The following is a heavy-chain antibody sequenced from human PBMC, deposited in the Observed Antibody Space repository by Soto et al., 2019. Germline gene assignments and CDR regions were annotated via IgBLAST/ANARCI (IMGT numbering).Heavy chain of an antibody. CDR3: ARTCRSGGSCYHEY. V-gene: IGHV1-18*01. D-gene: IGHD2-15*01. CDR2: DSVYNDDT. CDR1: GYTFSSFG. J-gene: IGHJ4*02. Sequence: QVQLVQSGAEVKKPGASVKVSCKASGYTFSSFGINWVRQAPGQGLEWVGWDSVYNDDTKYAQNFQGRVSLTTDTSTSTTYMEVGSLRSDDTAVYYCARTCRSGGSCYHEYWGEGTLVTVSS.